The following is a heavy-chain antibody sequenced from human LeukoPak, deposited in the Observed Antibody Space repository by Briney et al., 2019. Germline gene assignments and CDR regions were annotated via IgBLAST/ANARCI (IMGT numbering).Heavy chain of an antibody. CDR3: ARGGEESSSWYDWLDP. CDR2: ISRSSTTI. D-gene: IGHD6-13*01. J-gene: IGHJ5*02. V-gene: IGHV3-48*04. Sequence: GRSLRLSCAASRFTFSNYSMNWVRQAPGKGLEWVSYISRSSTTIYYADSVKGRFTISRDNAKNSLYLQMNSLRAEDTAVYYCARGGEESSSWYDWLDPWGQGTLVTVSS. CDR1: RFTFSNYS.